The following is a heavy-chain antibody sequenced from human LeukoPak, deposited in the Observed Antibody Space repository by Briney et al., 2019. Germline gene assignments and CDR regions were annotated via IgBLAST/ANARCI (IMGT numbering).Heavy chain of an antibody. V-gene: IGHV3-7*03. J-gene: IGHJ4*02. CDR1: GFTFSSHW. CDR3: ARGRFIAGTTAYYFDY. Sequence: GGSLRLSCVDSGFTFSSHWMSWVRQAPGKGLEWVANINQGEGEKYYVDSVKGRFTISRDNAKKSLFLQMNSLRAEDTAVYYCARGRFIAGTTAYYFDYWGQGTLVTVSS. CDR2: INQGEGEK. D-gene: IGHD1-26*01.